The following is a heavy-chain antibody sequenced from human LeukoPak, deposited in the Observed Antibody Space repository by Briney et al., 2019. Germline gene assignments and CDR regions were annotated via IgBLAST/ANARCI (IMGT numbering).Heavy chain of an antibody. CDR2: ISSSGSTI. V-gene: IGHV3-11*01. Sequence: KPEGSLRLSCTASGFSFSDYYMSWIRQAPGKGLEWVSYISSSGSTIYYADSVKGRFTISRDNAKNSLYLQMNSLRAEDTAVYYCARELDCGGDCYSGFDYWGQGTLVTVSS. CDR3: ARELDCGGDCYSGFDY. J-gene: IGHJ4*02. D-gene: IGHD2-21*02. CDR1: GFSFSDYY.